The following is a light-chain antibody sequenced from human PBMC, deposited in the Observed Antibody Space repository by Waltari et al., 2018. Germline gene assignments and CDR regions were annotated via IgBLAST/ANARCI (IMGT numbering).Light chain of an antibody. V-gene: IGKV1-5*03. CDR2: KAS. CDR3: QHREFT. CDR1: QSISSW. J-gene: IGKJ3*01. Sequence: DIQMTQSPSTLSASVGARVTITCRASQSISSWLAWYQQKPGKAPKLLIYKASSLESGVPSRFSGSGSGTEFTLTISSLQPDDFATYYCQHREFTFGPGTKVDIK.